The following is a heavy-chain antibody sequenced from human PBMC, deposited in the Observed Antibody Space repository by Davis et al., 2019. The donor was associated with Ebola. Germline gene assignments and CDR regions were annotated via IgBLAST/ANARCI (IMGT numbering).Heavy chain of an antibody. J-gene: IGHJ4*02. CDR1: GYTFTSYY. Sequence: ASVKVSCKASGYTFTSYYMHWVRKAPGQGLEWMGIINPSGGSTSYAQKFQGRVTMTRDTSTSTVYMELSSLRSEDTAGYYCARAPVARAYFDYWGQGTLVTVSS. D-gene: IGHD6-19*01. CDR3: ARAPVARAYFDY. V-gene: IGHV1-46*01. CDR2: INPSGGST.